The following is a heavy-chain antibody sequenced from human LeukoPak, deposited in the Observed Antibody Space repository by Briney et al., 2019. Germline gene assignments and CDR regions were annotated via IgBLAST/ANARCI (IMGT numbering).Heavy chain of an antibody. Sequence: PSETLSLTCTVSGGSTINYFRSWIRQPAGRGLEWSGHIYTSGTTHYNPSLKNRVTISLDTSKSQFSLQLNSVTAADSAVYYCARAEGSGSGAYTLDYWGQGILVTVSS. D-gene: IGHD3-10*01. J-gene: IGHJ4*02. V-gene: IGHV4-4*07. CDR2: IYTSGTT. CDR1: GGSTINYF. CDR3: ARAEGSGSGAYTLDY.